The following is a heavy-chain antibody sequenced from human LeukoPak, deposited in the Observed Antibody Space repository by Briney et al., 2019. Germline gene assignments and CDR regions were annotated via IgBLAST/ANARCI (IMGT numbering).Heavy chain of an antibody. D-gene: IGHD3-10*01. CDR1: GYTFTSYA. Sequence: ASVKVSCKASGYTFTSYAMHWVRQAPGQRLEWMGWINAGNGNTKYSQKFQGRVTITRDTSASTAYMELSSLRSEDTAVYYCASHSIYYYGSGSPYDYWGQGTLVTVSS. CDR3: ASHSIYYYGSGSPYDY. V-gene: IGHV1-3*01. CDR2: INAGNGNT. J-gene: IGHJ4*02.